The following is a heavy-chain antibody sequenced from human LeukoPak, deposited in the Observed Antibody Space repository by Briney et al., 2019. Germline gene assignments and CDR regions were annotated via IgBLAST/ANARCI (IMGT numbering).Heavy chain of an antibody. CDR3: AKAQGMVRGVIDAFDI. V-gene: IGHV3-23*01. D-gene: IGHD3-10*01. Sequence: GGSLRLSCAASGFTFSSYAMSWVRQAPGKGLEWVSAISGSGGSTYYADSAKGRFTISRDNSKNTLYLQMNSLRAEDTAVYYCAKAQGMVRGVIDAFDIWGQGTMATVSS. CDR1: GFTFSSYA. J-gene: IGHJ3*02. CDR2: ISGSGGST.